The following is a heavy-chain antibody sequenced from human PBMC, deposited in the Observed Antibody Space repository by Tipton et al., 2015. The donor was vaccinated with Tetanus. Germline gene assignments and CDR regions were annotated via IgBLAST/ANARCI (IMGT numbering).Heavy chain of an antibody. J-gene: IGHJ4*02. D-gene: IGHD6-19*01. Sequence: TLSLTCTVSRGSISSYYWSWIRQPPGKGLEWIGYIYYSGSTNYNPSLKSRVTISVDTSKNQFSLKLSSVTAADTAVYYCATSRAVAVFDYWGQGTLVTVSS. CDR1: RGSISSYY. CDR2: IYYSGST. V-gene: IGHV4-59*08. CDR3: ATSRAVAVFDY.